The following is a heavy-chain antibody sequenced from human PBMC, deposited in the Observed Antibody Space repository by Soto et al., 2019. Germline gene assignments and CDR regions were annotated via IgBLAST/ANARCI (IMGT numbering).Heavy chain of an antibody. J-gene: IGHJ6*02. CDR1: GFTFSSYG. CDR2: ISYDGSNK. V-gene: IGHV3-30*18. D-gene: IGHD4-17*01. CDR3: AKDLDYGDHGAHYYGMDV. Sequence: GGSLRLSCAASGFTFSSYGMHWVRQAPGKGLEWVAVISYDGSNKYYADSVKGRFTISRDNSKNTLYLQMNSLRAEDTAVYYCAKDLDYGDHGAHYYGMDVWGQGTTVTVSS.